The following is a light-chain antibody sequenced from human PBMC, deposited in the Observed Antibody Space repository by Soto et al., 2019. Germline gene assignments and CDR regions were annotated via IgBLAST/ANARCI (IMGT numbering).Light chain of an antibody. CDR3: QQYNNWPPIT. CDR2: GAS. J-gene: IGKJ5*01. V-gene: IGKV3-15*01. Sequence: EVVMTQSPDTLSVSPGETVTLSCRGSQSVRSKLAWYQQKPGQAPRLFIYGASTRATGIPARFSGSGSGTEFTLTISSLQSEDFAIYYCQQYNNWPPITFGQGTRLEI. CDR1: QSVRSK.